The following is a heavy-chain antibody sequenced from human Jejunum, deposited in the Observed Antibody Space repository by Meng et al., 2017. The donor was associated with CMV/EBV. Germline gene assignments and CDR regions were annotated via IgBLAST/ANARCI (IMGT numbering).Heavy chain of an antibody. J-gene: IGHJ4*02. Sequence: HVGGSGGGVVQPGGVLRLSWAVFGLIFSNAGMRWVRQAPGKGLEWVAFIYSDGSNKYYADSVKGRFTVSRDDSRNTVYLQMDSLRAEDTAVYYCAKDKGKLYFDYWGQGTLVTVSS. CDR2: IYSDGSNK. D-gene: IGHD1-1*01. CDR1: GLIFSNAG. V-gene: IGHV3-30*02. CDR3: AKDKGKLYFDY.